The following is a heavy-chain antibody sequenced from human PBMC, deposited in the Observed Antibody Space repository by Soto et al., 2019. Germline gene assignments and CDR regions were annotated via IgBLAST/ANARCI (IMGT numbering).Heavy chain of an antibody. CDR3: ARAVSGPGGWFDP. V-gene: IGHV3-13*01. J-gene: IGHJ5*02. D-gene: IGHD6-19*01. CDR1: GFTFSIYD. Sequence: LRLSCAASGFTFSIYDMHWVRQGAGKRLEWVSGIGTAGETYSPGSVKGRFTISRENAKNSLYLQMNSLRAGDTAVYYCARAVSGPGGWFDPWGQGTLVTVSS. CDR2: IGTAGET.